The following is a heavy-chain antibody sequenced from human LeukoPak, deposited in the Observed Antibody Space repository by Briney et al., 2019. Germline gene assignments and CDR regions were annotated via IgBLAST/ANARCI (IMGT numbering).Heavy chain of an antibody. Sequence: SETLSLTCTVSGGSISSYYWSWIRQPPGKGLEWIGYIYTSGSTNYNPSLKSRVTISVDTSKNQLSLKLSSVTAADTAVYYCALGCSSTGCYGSYYYYMEVWAKGPRSPSP. J-gene: IGHJ6*03. CDR2: IYTSGST. D-gene: IGHD2-2*01. CDR1: GGSISSYY. V-gene: IGHV4-4*09. CDR3: ALGCSSTGCYGSYYYYMEV.